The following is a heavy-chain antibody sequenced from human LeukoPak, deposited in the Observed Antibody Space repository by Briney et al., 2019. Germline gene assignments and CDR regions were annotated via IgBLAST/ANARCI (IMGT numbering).Heavy chain of an antibody. CDR3: AREGGYTSGYFGGY. D-gene: IGHD5-18*01. CDR1: GFTLSSYS. CDR2: ISSSSSYI. J-gene: IGHJ4*02. V-gene: IGHV3-21*01. Sequence: GGSLRLSCAASGFTLSSYSMIWVRQAPGKGLEWVSSISSSSSYIFYADSVKGRFTISRDNAKNSLYLQMNSLRAEDTAVYYCAREGGYTSGYFGGYWGQGTLVTVSS.